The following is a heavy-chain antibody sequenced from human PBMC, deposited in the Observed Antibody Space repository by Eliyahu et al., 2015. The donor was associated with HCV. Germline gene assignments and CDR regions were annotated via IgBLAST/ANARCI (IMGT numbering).Heavy chain of an antibody. CDR1: GFTFGDYA. V-gene: IGHV3-49*04. D-gene: IGHD6-19*01. CDR2: IRSKAYGGTT. CDR3: TRDHRMLRFIAVAGTPFDY. Sequence: EVQLVESGGGLVQPGRSLRLSCTASGFTFGDYAXSWVRQAPGKGLEGVGFIRSKAYGGTTEYAASVKGRFTISRDDSKSIAYLQMNSLKTEDTAVYYCTRDHRMLRFIAVAGTPFDYWGQGTLVTVSS. J-gene: IGHJ4*02.